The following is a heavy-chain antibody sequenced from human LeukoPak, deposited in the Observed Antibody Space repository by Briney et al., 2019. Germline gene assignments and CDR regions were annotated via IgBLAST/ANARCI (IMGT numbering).Heavy chain of an antibody. Sequence: GGSLRLSCAASGFTFSSYSMNWVRQAPGKALEWVSSISSSSSYIYYADSVKGRFTISRDNAKNSLYLQMNSLRAEDTAVYYCARGGGVTATIYYYYYYGMDVWGQGTTVTVSS. V-gene: IGHV3-21*01. CDR3: ARGGGVTATIYYYYYYGMDV. D-gene: IGHD2-21*02. CDR1: GFTFSSYS. J-gene: IGHJ6*02. CDR2: ISSSSSYI.